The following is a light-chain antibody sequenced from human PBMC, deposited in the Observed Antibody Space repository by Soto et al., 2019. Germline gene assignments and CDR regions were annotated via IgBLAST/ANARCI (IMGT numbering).Light chain of an antibody. Sequence: QSVLTQPPSASGSPGQSVTISCTGTKNDIGVYDFVSWYQHHPGKAPRLIIYEVVQRPSGVPDRFSGSKSGNTASLTVPGLQDADEADYFCKSYAGSNTYVFGSGTRSPS. CDR2: EVV. J-gene: IGLJ1*01. CDR1: KNDIGVYDF. CDR3: KSYAGSNTYV. V-gene: IGLV2-8*01.